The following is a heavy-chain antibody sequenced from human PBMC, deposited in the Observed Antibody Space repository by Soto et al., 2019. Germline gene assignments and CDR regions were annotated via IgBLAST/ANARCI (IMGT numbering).Heavy chain of an antibody. V-gene: IGHV1-18*01. D-gene: IGHD2-15*01. CDR2: ISVYNGNT. CDR1: GYTFTSYG. Sequence: GASVKVSCTASGYTFTSYGISWVRQAPGQGLEWMGWISVYNGNTNYAQKLQGRVTMTTDTSTSTAYMELRSLRSDDTAVYYCARDDCSGGSCYNDYWGQGTLVTVSS. J-gene: IGHJ4*02. CDR3: ARDDCSGGSCYNDY.